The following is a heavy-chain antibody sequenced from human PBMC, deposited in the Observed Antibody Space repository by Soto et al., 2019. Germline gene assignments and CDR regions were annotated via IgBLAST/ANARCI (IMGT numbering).Heavy chain of an antibody. Sequence: VQLVQSGAEVKRPGASLKVSCKASGYTFTSYGINWVRQAPGQGLEWMGWISPYTGNTNYAQEFQGRVTMTADTSTSTAYMELRRLRSDDTAVYYCAREKGKAVTGTYYYYGMDVWGQGTTVTVSS. CDR2: ISPYTGNT. CDR3: AREKGKAVTGTYYYYGMDV. CDR1: GYTFTSYG. V-gene: IGHV1-18*04. J-gene: IGHJ6*02. D-gene: IGHD6-19*01.